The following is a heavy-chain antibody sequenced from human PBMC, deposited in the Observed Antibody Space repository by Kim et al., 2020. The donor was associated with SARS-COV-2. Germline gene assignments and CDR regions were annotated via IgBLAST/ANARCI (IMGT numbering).Heavy chain of an antibody. CDR2: IYTSGST. CDR1: GGSISSGSYY. J-gene: IGHJ2*01. CDR3: ARVPFTVVRSWYFDL. Sequence: SETLSLTCTVSGGSISSGSYYWSWIRQPAGKGLEWIGRIYTSGSTNYNPSLKSRVTISVDTSKNQFSLKLSSVTAADTAVYYCARVPFTVVRSWYFDLWGRGTLVTVSS. D-gene: IGHD2-15*01. V-gene: IGHV4-61*02.